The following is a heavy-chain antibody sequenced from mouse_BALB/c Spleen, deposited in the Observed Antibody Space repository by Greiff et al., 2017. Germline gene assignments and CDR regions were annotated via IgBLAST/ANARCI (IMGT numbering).Heavy chain of an antibody. CDR3: AREGAYYYGSSPWFAY. Sequence: QVQLQQSGPELVKPGASVRISCKASGYTFTSYYIHWVKQRPGQGLEWIGWIYPGNVNTKYNEKFKGKATLTADKSSSTAYMQLSSLTSEDSAVYFCAREGAYYYGSSPWFAYWGQGTLVTVSA. D-gene: IGHD1-1*01. J-gene: IGHJ3*01. CDR2: IYPGNVNT. V-gene: IGHV1S56*01. CDR1: GYTFTSYY.